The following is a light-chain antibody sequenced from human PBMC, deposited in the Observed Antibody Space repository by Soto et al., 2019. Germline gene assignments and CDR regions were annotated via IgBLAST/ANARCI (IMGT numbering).Light chain of an antibody. J-gene: IGKJ1*01. V-gene: IGKV1-5*01. CDR1: QTINNW. CDR2: DAS. Sequence: DIQMTQSPSTLSASIGDRVTVTCRASQTINNWLAWYQQKPGKAPKLLIFDASTLEGEVPSRFGASGSGTDFTLTITSLQPDDAATYYCQQYSSYPWTFGQGTKVEI. CDR3: QQYSSYPWT.